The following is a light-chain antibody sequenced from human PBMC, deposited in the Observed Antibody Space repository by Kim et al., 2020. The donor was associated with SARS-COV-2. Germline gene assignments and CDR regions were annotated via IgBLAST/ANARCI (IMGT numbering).Light chain of an antibody. V-gene: IGKV2D-29*02. CDR1: QNLMHSDEKTY. CDR3: MQSIEFPST. Sequence: EIVVTQTPLSLSVSPGQPASISCKSSQNLMHSDEKTYLSWFLQKPGQSPRLLIYEVSKRFTGVPDRFSGSGSGTEFTLKISRVEAEDVGTYYCMQSIEFPSTFGQGTKLEI. CDR2: EVS. J-gene: IGKJ1*01.